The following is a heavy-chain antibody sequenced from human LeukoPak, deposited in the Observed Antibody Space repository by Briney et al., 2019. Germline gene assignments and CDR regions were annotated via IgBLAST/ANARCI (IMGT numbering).Heavy chain of an antibody. D-gene: IGHD2-21*02. CDR3: ARDLRRRVTAIGYGPREYYYYMDV. V-gene: IGHV4-61*02. CDR2: MYTSGST. J-gene: IGHJ6*03. CDR1: GGSISSSSYS. Sequence: SETLSLTCTVSGGSISSSSYSWSWIRQPAVKGLEWIGRMYTSGSTKYNPSLKSRVTMSVDTSKNQFSLKLSSVTAADTAVYYCARDLRRRVTAIGYGPREYYYYMDVWGKGTTVTISS.